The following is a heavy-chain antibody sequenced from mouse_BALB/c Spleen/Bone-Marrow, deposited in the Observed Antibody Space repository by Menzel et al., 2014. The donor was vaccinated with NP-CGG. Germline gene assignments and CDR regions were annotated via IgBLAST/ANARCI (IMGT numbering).Heavy chain of an antibody. Sequence: EVQVVESGGDLVKPGGPLKLSCAASGFTFSDYYMYWVRQTPEKRLEWVATISDGGSYTYYPDSVKGRFTISRDNAKNNLYLHMSSLKSEDTAMYYCARDGDYKYAWFAYWGQGTLFTVSA. D-gene: IGHD2-14*01. CDR3: ARDGDYKYAWFAY. CDR2: ISDGGSYT. V-gene: IGHV5-4*02. CDR1: GFTFSDYY. J-gene: IGHJ3*01.